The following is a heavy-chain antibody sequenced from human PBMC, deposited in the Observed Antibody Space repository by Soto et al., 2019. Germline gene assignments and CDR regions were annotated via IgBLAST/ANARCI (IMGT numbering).Heavy chain of an antibody. CDR1: GFTLRNYW. CDR2: IKQDGSEK. D-gene: IGHD3-9*01. J-gene: IGHJ4*02. CDR3: ARENYDILTGYSYLDY. V-gene: IGHV3-7*01. Sequence: VGSLRLSCAASGFTLRNYWMSWVRQAPGKGLEWVANIKQDGSEKYYVDSVKGRFTISRDDARNSLFLQMNSLRAEDTAVYYCARENYDILTGYSYLDYWGQGTLVTVSS.